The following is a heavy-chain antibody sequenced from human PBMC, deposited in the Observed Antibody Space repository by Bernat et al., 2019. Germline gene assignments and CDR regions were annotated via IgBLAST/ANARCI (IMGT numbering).Heavy chain of an antibody. CDR3: SREERYSYGIYYFDY. V-gene: IGHV4-59*01. Sequence: QVQLQESGPGLVKPSETLSLTCTVSGGSISSYYWSWIRQPPGKGLEWIGYIYYSGSTNYNPSLKSRVTISVDTSKNQFSLKLSYVTAADTAVYYCSREERYSYGIYYFDYWGQGTLVTVYS. J-gene: IGHJ4*02. CDR1: GGSISSYY. D-gene: IGHD5-18*01. CDR2: IYYSGST.